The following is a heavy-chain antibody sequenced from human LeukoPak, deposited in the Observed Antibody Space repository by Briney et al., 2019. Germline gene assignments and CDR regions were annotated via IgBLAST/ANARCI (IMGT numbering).Heavy chain of an antibody. CDR3: ARDLSYSSGWPLDY. CDR1: GFTFSSHS. J-gene: IGHJ4*02. D-gene: IGHD6-19*01. V-gene: IGHV3-21*01. Sequence: GGSLRLSCAASGFTFSSHSMNWVRQAPGKGLEWVSSISSSSSYIYYADTVKGRLTISRDNAKNSLYLQMNSLRAEDTAVYYCARDLSYSSGWPLDYWGQGTLVTVSS. CDR2: ISSSSSYI.